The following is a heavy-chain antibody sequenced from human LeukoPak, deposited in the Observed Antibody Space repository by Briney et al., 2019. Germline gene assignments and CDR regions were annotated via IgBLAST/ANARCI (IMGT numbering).Heavy chain of an antibody. CDR1: GGSISSYY. CDR3: ARGTPNILGSYSGGSCYSDDY. Sequence: SETLSLTCTVSGGSISSYYWSWIRQPPGKGLEWIGYIYYSGSTNYNPSLKSRVTISVDTSKNQFSLKLSSVTAADTAVYYCARGTPNILGSYSGGSCYSDDYRGQGTLVTVSS. D-gene: IGHD2-15*01. J-gene: IGHJ4*02. V-gene: IGHV4-59*01. CDR2: IYYSGST.